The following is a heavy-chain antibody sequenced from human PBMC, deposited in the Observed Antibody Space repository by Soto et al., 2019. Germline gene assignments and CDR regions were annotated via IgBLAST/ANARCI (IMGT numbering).Heavy chain of an antibody. CDR2: IYYSGST. Sequence: LSLTCTVSGGSISSGGYYWGWIRQHPGKGLEWIGYIYYSGSTYYNPSLKSRVTISVDTSKNQFSLKLSSVTAADTAVYYCARARRNYYDSSGYPYYFDYWGQGTLVTVSS. CDR3: ARARRNYYDSSGYPYYFDY. V-gene: IGHV4-31*03. CDR1: GGSISSGGYY. J-gene: IGHJ4*02. D-gene: IGHD3-22*01.